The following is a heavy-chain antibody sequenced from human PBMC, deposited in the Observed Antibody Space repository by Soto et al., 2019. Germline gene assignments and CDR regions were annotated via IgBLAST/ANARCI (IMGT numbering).Heavy chain of an antibody. J-gene: IGHJ6*03. Sequence: GASVKVSCKASGYTFTSYGISWVRQAPGQGLEWMGWISAYNGNTSYAQKLQGRVTMTRNTSISTAYMELSSLRSEDTAVYYCARGHGYSGYDYFPYYYYYYMDVWGKGTTVTVSS. V-gene: IGHV1-18*01. CDR3: ARGHGYSGYDYFPYYYYYYMDV. D-gene: IGHD5-12*01. CDR1: GYTFTSYG. CDR2: ISAYNGNT.